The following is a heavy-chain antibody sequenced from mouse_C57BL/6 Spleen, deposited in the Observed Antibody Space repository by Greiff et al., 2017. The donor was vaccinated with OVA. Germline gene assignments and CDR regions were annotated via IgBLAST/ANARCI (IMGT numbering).Heavy chain of an antibody. CDR2: IDPENGDT. V-gene: IGHV14-4*01. CDR3: TTDGNYYY. CDR1: GFNIKDDY. D-gene: IGHD2-1*01. Sequence: EVMLVESGAELVRPGASVKLSCTASGFNIKDDYMHWVKQRPEQGLEWIGWIDPENGDTEYASKFQGKATITADTSSNTAYLQLSSLTSEDTAVYYCTTDGNYYYWGQGTTLTVSS. J-gene: IGHJ2*01.